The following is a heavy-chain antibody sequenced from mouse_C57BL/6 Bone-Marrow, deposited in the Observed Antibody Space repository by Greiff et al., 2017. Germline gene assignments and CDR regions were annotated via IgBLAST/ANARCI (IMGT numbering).Heavy chain of an antibody. CDR1: GYTFTSYW. J-gene: IGHJ3*01. Sequence: VQLQQSGAELVKPGASVKMSCKASGYTFTSYWITWVKQRPGQGLEWIGDIYPGSGSTNYNEKFKSKATLTVDTSSSTAYMQLSSLTSEDSAVYYWARGDYDYDGFAYWGQGTLVTVSA. CDR3: ARGDYDYDGFAY. CDR2: IYPGSGST. D-gene: IGHD2-4*01. V-gene: IGHV1-55*01.